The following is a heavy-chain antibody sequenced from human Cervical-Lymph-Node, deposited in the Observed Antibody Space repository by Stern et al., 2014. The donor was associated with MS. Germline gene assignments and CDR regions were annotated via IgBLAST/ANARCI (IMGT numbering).Heavy chain of an antibody. CDR1: GGSLSTLD. V-gene: IGHV1-69*01. J-gene: IGHJ4*02. D-gene: IGHD6-13*01. CDR3: ARHQAGIAAN. CDR2: IKPLFGTA. Sequence: VQLVESGAEVKRPESSVKVSCKASGGSLSTLDISWVRQAPGQGLERVGEIKPLFGTANYAQKFKSRVTITANESTSTVYMELSSLKSEDTAIYFCARHQAGIAANWGQGTLVTVTS.